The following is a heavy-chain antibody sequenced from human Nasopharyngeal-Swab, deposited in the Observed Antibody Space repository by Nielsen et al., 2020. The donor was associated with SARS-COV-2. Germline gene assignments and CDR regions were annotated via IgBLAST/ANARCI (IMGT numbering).Heavy chain of an antibody. CDR3: ARDKDGFDY. CDR2: ISSSSSYI. CDR1: GFTFSSYS. Sequence: GESLKISCAASGFTFSSYSMNWVRQPPGKGLEWVSSISSSSSYIYSADSVKGRFTIYRDNDKNSLYLQMNSLRAEDTAVYYCARDKDGFDYWGQGTLVTVSS. V-gene: IGHV3-21*04. J-gene: IGHJ4*02.